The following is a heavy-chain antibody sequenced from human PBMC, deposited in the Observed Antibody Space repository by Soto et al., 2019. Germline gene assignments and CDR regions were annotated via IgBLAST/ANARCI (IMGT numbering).Heavy chain of an antibody. J-gene: IGHJ5*02. CDR2: INHSGST. Sequence: SETLSLTCAVYGGSFSGYYWSWIRQPPGKGPEWIGEINHSGSTNYNPSLKSRVTISVDTSKNQFSLKLSSVTAADTAVYYCARGLLAARTGYNWFDPWGQGTLVTVSS. D-gene: IGHD6-6*01. V-gene: IGHV4-34*01. CDR3: ARGLLAARTGYNWFDP. CDR1: GGSFSGYY.